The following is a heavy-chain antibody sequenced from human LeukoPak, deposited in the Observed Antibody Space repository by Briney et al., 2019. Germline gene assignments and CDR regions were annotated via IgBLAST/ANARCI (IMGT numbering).Heavy chain of an antibody. Sequence: GASVKVSCKVSGYTLTELSMHWVRQAPGQRLEWMGWINAGNGNTKYSQKFQGRVTITRDTSASTAYMELSSLRSEDTAVYYCARGWVYLSTVNYFDYWGQGTLVTVSS. V-gene: IGHV1-3*01. CDR1: GYTLTELS. J-gene: IGHJ4*02. CDR2: INAGNGNT. D-gene: IGHD4-17*01. CDR3: ARGWVYLSTVNYFDY.